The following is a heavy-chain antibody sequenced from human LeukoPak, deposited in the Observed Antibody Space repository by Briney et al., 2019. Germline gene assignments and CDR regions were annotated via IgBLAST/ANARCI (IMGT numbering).Heavy chain of an antibody. Sequence: PSETLSLTCTVSGGSISSYYWSSIRQPAGKGLEWIGRIYTSGSTNCNPSLKSRVTMSVDTSKNQFSLKLSSVTAADTAVYYCAREMYYYDSFYYYYYYYMDVWGKGTTVTVSS. CDR2: IYTSGST. CDR3: AREMYYYDSFYYYYYYYMDV. D-gene: IGHD3-22*01. V-gene: IGHV4-4*07. CDR1: GGSISSYY. J-gene: IGHJ6*03.